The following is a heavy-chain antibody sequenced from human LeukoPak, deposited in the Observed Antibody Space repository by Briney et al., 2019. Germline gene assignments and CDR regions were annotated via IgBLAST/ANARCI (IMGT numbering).Heavy chain of an antibody. CDR3: ARGPSSTNLLWFDY. V-gene: IGHV3-48*03. D-gene: IGHD2-2*01. CDR2: ISSSGSTI. CDR1: GFTFSSYE. Sequence: GSLRLSCAASGFTFSSYEMNWVRQAPGKGLEWVSYISSSGSTIYYADSVKGRFTVSRDNAKNSLYLQMNSLRAEDTAVYYCARGPSSTNLLWFDYWGQGTLVTVSS. J-gene: IGHJ4*02.